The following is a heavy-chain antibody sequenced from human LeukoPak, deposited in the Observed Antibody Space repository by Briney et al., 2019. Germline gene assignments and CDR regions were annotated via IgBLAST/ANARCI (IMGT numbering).Heavy chain of an antibody. CDR3: ASSGSWGPSDY. Sequence: SETLYLICTVSGVSISTYLWSWIRPPPGKGPEWIGYVQTSGSTDYNSSLKSRVTISADTSKNQCSLKVTSVTAADSAIYYCASSGSWGPSDYWGQGLMVTVSS. CDR2: VQTSGST. V-gene: IGHV4-4*08. CDR1: GVSISTYL. J-gene: IGHJ4*02. D-gene: IGHD1-26*01.